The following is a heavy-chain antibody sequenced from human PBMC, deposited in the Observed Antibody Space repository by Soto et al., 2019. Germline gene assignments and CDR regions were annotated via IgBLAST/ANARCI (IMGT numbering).Heavy chain of an antibody. V-gene: IGHV4-34*01. D-gene: IGHD2-21*02. CDR1: GGSFSGYY. CDR3: ARGRGCGGDGYAPGRDFDY. J-gene: IGHJ4*02. Sequence: SETLSLTCAVYGGSFSGYYWSWIRQPPGKGLEWIGEINHSGSTNYNPSLKSRVTISVVTSKNQFTLRLSTVTAAAAAVYYCARGRGCGGDGYAPGRDFDYWGQGTLVTVSS. CDR2: INHSGST.